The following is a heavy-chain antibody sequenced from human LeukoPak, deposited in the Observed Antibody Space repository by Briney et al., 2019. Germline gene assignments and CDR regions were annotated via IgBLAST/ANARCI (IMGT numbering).Heavy chain of an antibody. J-gene: IGHJ4*02. CDR2: ISYDGGKT. Sequence: PGGSLRLSCAASGFIFGGYAMHWVRQAPGKGLQWLAVISYDGGKTYYADSVEGRFTISRDNSKSTVYLEINGLRSEDTAIYYCARGFNDFWSGSQLEYWGQGTLVTVSS. CDR1: GFIFGGYA. V-gene: IGHV3-30-3*01. CDR3: ARGFNDFWSGSQLEY. D-gene: IGHD3-3*01.